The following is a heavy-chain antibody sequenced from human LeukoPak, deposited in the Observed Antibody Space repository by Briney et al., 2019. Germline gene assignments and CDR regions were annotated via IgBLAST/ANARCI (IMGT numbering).Heavy chain of an antibody. Sequence: PGGSLRLSCAASGFTFSSYAMPWVRQAPGKGLEWVAVISYDGSNKYYADSVKGRFTISRDNSKNTLYLQMNSLRAEDTAVYYCARDLVNWGYSFYYYGMDVWGQGTTVTVSS. CDR3: ARDLVNWGYSFYYYGMDV. CDR1: GFTFSSYA. CDR2: ISYDGSNK. V-gene: IGHV3-30-3*01. J-gene: IGHJ6*02. D-gene: IGHD5-18*01.